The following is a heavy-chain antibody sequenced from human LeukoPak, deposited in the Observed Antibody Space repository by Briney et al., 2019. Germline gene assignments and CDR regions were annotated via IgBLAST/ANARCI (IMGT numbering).Heavy chain of an antibody. D-gene: IGHD6-13*01. J-gene: IGHJ3*02. CDR2: TSSDLNVK. Sequence: GGSLRLSCAASGFTFRNYVIHWVRQAPGKGLEWVAVTSSDLNVKLYADSVKGRFTISRDNSRSTLYLQMNSLRAEDAAVYYCAKVTRIAAAFDAFDIWGQGTMVTVSS. CDR1: GFTFRNYV. V-gene: IGHV3-30*18. CDR3: AKVTRIAAAFDAFDI.